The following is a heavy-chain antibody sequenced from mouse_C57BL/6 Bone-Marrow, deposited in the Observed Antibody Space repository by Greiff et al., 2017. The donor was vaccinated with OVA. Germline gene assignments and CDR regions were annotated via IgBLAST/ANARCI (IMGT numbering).Heavy chain of an antibody. CDR2: ISSGGSYT. V-gene: IGHV5-6*02. J-gene: IGHJ3*01. Sequence: DVKLVESGGDLVKPGGSLKLSCAASGFTFSSYGMSWVRQTPDKRLEWVATISSGGSYTYYPDSVKGRFTISRDNAKNTLYLQMSSLKSEDTAMYYCARPYYYGSSYWFAYWGQGTLVTVSA. CDR1: GFTFSSYG. D-gene: IGHD1-1*01. CDR3: ARPYYYGSSYWFAY.